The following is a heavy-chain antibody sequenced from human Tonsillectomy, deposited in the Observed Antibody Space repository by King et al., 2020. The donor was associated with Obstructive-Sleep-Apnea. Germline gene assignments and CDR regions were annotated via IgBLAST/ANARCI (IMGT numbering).Heavy chain of an antibody. J-gene: IGHJ6*02. D-gene: IGHD3-9*01. CDR1: GGSISSGGYY. V-gene: IGHV4-31*03. CDR3: ARDYHYDILTGYAYYYGMDV. Sequence: VQLQESGPGLVKPSQTLSLTCTVSGGSISSGGYYWRWIRQHPGKGLEWIGYIYYSGSTYYNPSLKSRVTISVDTSKNQFSLKLSSVTAADTAVYYCARDYHYDILTGYAYYYGMDVWGQGTTVTVSS. CDR2: IYYSGST.